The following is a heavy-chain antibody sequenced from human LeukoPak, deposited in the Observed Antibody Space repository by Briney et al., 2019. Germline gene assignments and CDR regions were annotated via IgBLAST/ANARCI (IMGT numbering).Heavy chain of an antibody. CDR1: GFTFDTYD. CDR3: ARVGAFSAINY. Sequence: GGSLRLSCAASGFTFDTYDMKWVRQAPGKGLEWVSDISSSSTNIHYADSVKGRFTISRDNAKNSLYLQMNSLRAEDTAVYYCARVGAFSAINYWGQGTLVTVSS. CDR2: ISSSSTNI. D-gene: IGHD5-18*01. V-gene: IGHV3-21*06. J-gene: IGHJ4*02.